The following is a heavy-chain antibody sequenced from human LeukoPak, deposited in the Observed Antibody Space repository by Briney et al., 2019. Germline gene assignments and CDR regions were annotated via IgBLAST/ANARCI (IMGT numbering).Heavy chain of an antibody. V-gene: IGHV3-30*02. CDR1: GFSFRSYG. CDR3: AKDHIMVSMIGEGAFDI. D-gene: IGHD3-22*01. J-gene: IGHJ3*02. CDR2: VQRDGSYE. Sequence: GGSLRLSCAASGFSFRSYGMHWVRQAPGKGLEWVAFVQRDGSYEKYTDSVKGRFTISRDNSKNTLYLQMNSLRAEDTAVYYCAKDHIMVSMIGEGAFDIWGQGTMVTVSS.